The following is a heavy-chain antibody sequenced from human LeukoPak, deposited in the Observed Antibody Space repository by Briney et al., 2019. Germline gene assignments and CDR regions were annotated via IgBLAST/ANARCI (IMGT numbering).Heavy chain of an antibody. CDR2: MNPNSGNT. V-gene: IGHV1-8*01. CDR1: GYTFTSYD. D-gene: IGHD3-22*01. CDR3: ARGPTMIVGASLFDY. J-gene: IGHJ4*02. Sequence: GASVKVSCKASGYTFTSYDINWVRQATGQGLEWMGWMNPNSGNTGYAQKFQGRVTMTRNTSISTAYMELSRLRSEDTAVYYCARGPTMIVGASLFDYWGQGTLVTVSS.